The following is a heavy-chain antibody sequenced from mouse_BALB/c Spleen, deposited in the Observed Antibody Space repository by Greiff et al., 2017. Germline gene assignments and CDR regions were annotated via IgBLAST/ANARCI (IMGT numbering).Heavy chain of an antibody. D-gene: IGHD1-1*01. CDR2: ISYSGST. CDR3: ARWGYYGSSYVNYAMDY. V-gene: IGHV3-2*02. Sequence: VQLQQSGPGLVKPSQSLSLTCTVTGYSITSDYAWNWIRQFPGNKLEWMGYISYSGSTSYNPSLKSRISITRDTSKNQFFLQLNSVTTEDTATYYCARWGYYGSSYVNYAMDYWGQGTSVTVSS. J-gene: IGHJ4*01. CDR1: GYSITSDYA.